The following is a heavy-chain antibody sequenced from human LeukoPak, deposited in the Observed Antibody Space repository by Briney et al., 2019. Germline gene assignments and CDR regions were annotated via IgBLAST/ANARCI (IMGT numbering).Heavy chain of an antibody. D-gene: IGHD4-17*01. V-gene: IGHV3-15*01. Sequence: PGGSLRLSCAASGFTFTNAHMSWVRQAPGKGLEWLGRIKSKTDGGTTDYAAPVEGRFTISRDDSENSLYLQMNSLKTEDTAMYYCTTNTVEWGQGTLATVSS. CDR1: GFTFTNAH. CDR2: IKSKTDGGTT. J-gene: IGHJ4*02. CDR3: TTNTVE.